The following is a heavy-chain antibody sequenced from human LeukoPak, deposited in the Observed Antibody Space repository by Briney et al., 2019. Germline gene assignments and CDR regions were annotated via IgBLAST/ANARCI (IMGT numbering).Heavy chain of an antibody. CDR3: ARAEIRQAVADVDY. CDR1: GFTFSSYG. J-gene: IGHJ4*02. CDR2: IWYDGSNK. Sequence: PGGSLRLSCAASGFTFSSYGMHWVRQAPGKGLEWVAVIWYDGSNKYYADSVKGRFTISRDNPKNTLYLQMNSLRAEDTAVYYCARAEIRQAVADVDYWGQGTLVTVSS. V-gene: IGHV3-33*01. D-gene: IGHD6-19*01.